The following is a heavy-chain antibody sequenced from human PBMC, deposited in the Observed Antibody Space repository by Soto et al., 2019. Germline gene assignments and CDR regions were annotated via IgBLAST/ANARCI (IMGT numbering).Heavy chain of an antibody. CDR1: GGTFSAYA. V-gene: IGHV1-69*06. D-gene: IGHD3-16*02. Sequence: SVKVSCKASGGTFSAYAISWVRQAPGQGLEWMGGILPLSGTSNYTQRFQGRVTITADKSTSTAYMELSSLRSDDTAVYYCARTNPTKYYGYVWGDYRREGMDVWGQGTTVTVSS. CDR3: ARTNPTKYYGYVWGDYRREGMDV. CDR2: ILPLSGTS. J-gene: IGHJ6*02.